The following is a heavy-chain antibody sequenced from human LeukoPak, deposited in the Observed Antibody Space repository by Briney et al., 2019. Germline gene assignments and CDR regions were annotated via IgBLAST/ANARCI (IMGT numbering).Heavy chain of an antibody. Sequence: ASVKVSCKAPGYTFTSYDINWLRQATGQGLEWMGWMNPNSGNTGYEQKFQGRVTITRNTSISTAYMELSSLRSEDTAVYYCARNRMKTWFGPWGQGTLVTVSS. V-gene: IGHV1-8*03. CDR1: GYTFTSYD. CDR3: ARNRMKTWFGP. J-gene: IGHJ5*02. D-gene: IGHD2-8*01. CDR2: MNPNSGNT.